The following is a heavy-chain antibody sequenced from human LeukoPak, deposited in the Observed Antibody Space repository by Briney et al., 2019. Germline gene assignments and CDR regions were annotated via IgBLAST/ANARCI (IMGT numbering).Heavy chain of an antibody. CDR3: ARDHSGYDHYYYYYYMDV. D-gene: IGHD5-12*01. CDR1: GFTFSSYS. Sequence: PGGSLRLSCAASGFTFSSYSMNWVRQAPGKGLEWVSYISSSGSTIYYADSVKGRFTISRDNAKNSLYLQMNSLRAEDTAVYYCARDHSGYDHYYYYYYMDVWGKGTTVTVSS. J-gene: IGHJ6*03. V-gene: IGHV3-48*01. CDR2: ISSSGSTI.